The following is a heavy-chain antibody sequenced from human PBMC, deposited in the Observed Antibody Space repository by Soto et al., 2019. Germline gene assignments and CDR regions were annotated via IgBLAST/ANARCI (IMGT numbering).Heavy chain of an antibody. Sequence: GSLRLSCAASGFTFSPYAMSWVRQAPGKGLEWVSTISARGGSTHYADSVKGRFTISRGNSENTLYLQMNSLRVEDTAVYYCAKGGEAVAGPLFDYWGQGTLVTVSS. D-gene: IGHD6-19*01. J-gene: IGHJ4*02. CDR2: ISARGGST. V-gene: IGHV3-23*01. CDR3: AKGGEAVAGPLFDY. CDR1: GFTFSPYA.